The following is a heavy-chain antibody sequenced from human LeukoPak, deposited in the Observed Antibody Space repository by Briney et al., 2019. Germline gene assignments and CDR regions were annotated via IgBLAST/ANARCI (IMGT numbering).Heavy chain of an antibody. CDR3: ASLRYSGSYYYFDY. D-gene: IGHD1-26*01. CDR2: IYYSGST. Sequence: SETLPLTCTVSGGSISSSSYYWGWLRQPPGKGLEWIGSIYYSGSTYYNPSLKSRVTISVDTSKNQFSLKLSSVTAADTAVYYCASLRYSGSYYYFDYWGQGTLVTVSS. V-gene: IGHV4-39*01. J-gene: IGHJ4*02. CDR1: GGSISSSSYY.